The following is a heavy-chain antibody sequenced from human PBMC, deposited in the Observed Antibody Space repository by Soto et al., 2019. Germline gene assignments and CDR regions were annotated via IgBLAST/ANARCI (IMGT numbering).Heavy chain of an antibody. CDR3: ARDPGHGHLVY. V-gene: IGHV4-30-4*01. CDR2: IYYSGST. Sequence: SETLSLTCTVSGGSISSGYYYWSWIRQPPGKGLEWIGYIYYSGSTYYNPSLKSRVTISVDTSKNQFSLKLSSVTAADTAVYYCARDPGHGHLVYWGQGTLVTVSS. J-gene: IGHJ4*02. CDR1: GGSISSGYYY.